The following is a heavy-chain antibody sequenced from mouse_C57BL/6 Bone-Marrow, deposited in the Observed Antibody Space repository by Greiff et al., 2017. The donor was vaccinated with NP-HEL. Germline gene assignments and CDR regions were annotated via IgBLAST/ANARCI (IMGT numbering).Heavy chain of an antibody. CDR2: IWSGGST. J-gene: IGHJ3*01. CDR1: GFSLTSYG. V-gene: IGHV2-2*01. Sequence: QVQLQQSGPGLVQPSQSLSITCTVSGFSLTSYGVHWVRQSPGKGLEWLGVIWSGGSTDYNAAFISRLSISKDNSKSQVFFKMNSLQADDTAIYYCARNLEGGPWCAYWGQGTLVTVSA. D-gene: IGHD1-1*02. CDR3: ARNLEGGPWCAY.